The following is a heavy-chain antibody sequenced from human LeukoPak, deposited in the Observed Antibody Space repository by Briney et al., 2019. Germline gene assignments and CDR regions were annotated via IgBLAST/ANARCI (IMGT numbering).Heavy chain of an antibody. V-gene: IGHV4-34*01. CDR3: ARRRAVAGTHWYFDV. Sequence: SETLSLTCAVYGGSFSGYYWSWIRQPPGKGLEWIGEINHSGSTFYNPSLKSRVTISVEMSKNQFSLKLSSVTAADTAVYYCARRRAVAGTHWYFDVWGRGTLVTVSS. J-gene: IGHJ2*01. CDR2: INHSGST. D-gene: IGHD6-19*01. CDR1: GGSFSGYY.